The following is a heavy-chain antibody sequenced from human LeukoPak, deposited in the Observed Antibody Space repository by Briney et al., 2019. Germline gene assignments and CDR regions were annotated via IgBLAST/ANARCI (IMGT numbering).Heavy chain of an antibody. Sequence: SETLSLTCTVSGGSISSGGYYWSWIRQHPGKGLEWIVYIYYSGSTYYNPSLKSRVTISVDTSKNQFSLKLSSVTAADTAVYYCARVSVVRGVYYYYGMDVWGQGTTVTVSS. V-gene: IGHV4-31*03. CDR1: GGSISSGGYY. CDR2: IYYSGST. CDR3: ARVSVVRGVYYYYGMDV. D-gene: IGHD3-10*01. J-gene: IGHJ6*02.